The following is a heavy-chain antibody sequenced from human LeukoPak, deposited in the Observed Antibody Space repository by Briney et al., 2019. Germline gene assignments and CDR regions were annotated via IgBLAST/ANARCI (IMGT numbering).Heavy chain of an antibody. CDR3: AREGGYYYYLDYFDY. D-gene: IGHD3-22*01. V-gene: IGHV3-30*01. CDR1: GFTFSSYA. J-gene: IGHJ4*02. Sequence: GGSLRLSCAASGFTFSSYAMHWVRQAPGKGLEWVAVISHDGSNKYYADSVKGRFTISRDNSKNTLYLQMNSLRAEDTAVYYCAREGGYYYYLDYFDYWGQGTLVTVSS. CDR2: ISHDGSNK.